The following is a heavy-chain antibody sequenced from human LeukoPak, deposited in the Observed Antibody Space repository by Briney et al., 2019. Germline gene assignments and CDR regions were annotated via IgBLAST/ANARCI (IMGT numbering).Heavy chain of an antibody. V-gene: IGHV3-20*04. CDR3: ATHSYYYGSGSYPHYLDY. Sequence: GGSLRLSCAASGFTFEDNGKSWVRQAPGKGLEWVSGLNWNGGSTGYADSVKGRFTISRDNARNSLYLQMNSLRTEDTALYYCATHSYYYGSGSYPHYLDYWGQGTLVTVSA. CDR1: GFTFEDNG. CDR2: LNWNGGST. J-gene: IGHJ4*02. D-gene: IGHD3-10*01.